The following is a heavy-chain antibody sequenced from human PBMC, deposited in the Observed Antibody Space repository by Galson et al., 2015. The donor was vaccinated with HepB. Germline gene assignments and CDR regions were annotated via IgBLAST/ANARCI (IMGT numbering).Heavy chain of an antibody. CDR3: ARIPLAGTVVTPHYYYGMDV. CDR2: IDWDDDK. V-gene: IGHV2-70*01. CDR1: GFSLSTSGMC. Sequence: PALVKPTQTLTLTCTFSGFSLSTSGMCVGWIRQPPGKALEWLALIDWDDDKYYSTSLKTRLTISKDTSKNQVVLTMTNMDPVDTATYYCARIPLAGTVVTPHYYYGMDVWGQGTTVTVSS. J-gene: IGHJ6*02. D-gene: IGHD4-23*01.